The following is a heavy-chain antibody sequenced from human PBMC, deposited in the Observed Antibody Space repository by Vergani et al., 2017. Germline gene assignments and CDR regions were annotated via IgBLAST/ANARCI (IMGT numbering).Heavy chain of an antibody. Sequence: EVQLLESGGGLVQPGGSLRLSCAASGFTFSSYAMSWVRQAPGKGLEWVSAISGSGGSTYYADSVKGRFTISRDNSKNTLYLQMNSLRAEDTAVYYCAKDRDGITGTTYGCFDPWGQGTLVTVSS. J-gene: IGHJ5*02. CDR1: GFTFSSYA. V-gene: IGHV3-23*01. CDR2: ISGSGGST. CDR3: AKDRDGITGTTYGCFDP. D-gene: IGHD1-7*01.